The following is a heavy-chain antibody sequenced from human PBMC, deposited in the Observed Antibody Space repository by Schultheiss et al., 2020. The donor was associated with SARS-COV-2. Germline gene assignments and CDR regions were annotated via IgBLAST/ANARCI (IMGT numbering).Heavy chain of an antibody. J-gene: IGHJ4*02. V-gene: IGHV4-34*01. Sequence: SETLSLTCAVYGGSFSGYYWSWIRQPPGKGLEWIGEINHSGSPNYNQSLKSRVTISVDTSKNQFSLKLSSVTAADTAVYYCARGAKYCSSTSCYSWFFRYYFDYWGQGTLVTVSS. CDR2: INHSGSP. CDR1: GGSFSGYY. CDR3: ARGAKYCSSTSCYSWFFRYYFDY. D-gene: IGHD2-2*01.